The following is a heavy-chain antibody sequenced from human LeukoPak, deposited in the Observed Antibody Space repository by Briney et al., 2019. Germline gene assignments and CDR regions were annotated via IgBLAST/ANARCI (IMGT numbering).Heavy chain of an antibody. Sequence: PSETLSLTCTVSGGSISSYYWSWLLQPPGKGLEWIGYIYYSGSTNYNPSLTSRVTISVDTSKNQFSLKLSSVTAADTAVYYCARSGWSDAFDIWGQGTMVTVSS. CDR3: ARSGWSDAFDI. V-gene: IGHV4-59*01. D-gene: IGHD2-15*01. J-gene: IGHJ3*02. CDR1: GGSISSYY. CDR2: IYYSGST.